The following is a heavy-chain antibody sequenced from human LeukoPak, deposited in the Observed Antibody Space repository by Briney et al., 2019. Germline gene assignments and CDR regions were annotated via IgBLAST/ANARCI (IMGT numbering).Heavy chain of an antibody. CDR3: ATVSEY. CDR2: INNDGTAT. CDR1: GFTFNYFW. J-gene: IGHJ4*02. V-gene: IGHV3-74*01. Sequence: GGSLRLSCAASGFTFNYFWMHWVRQVPGKGLVRVAGINNDGTATYYADSVKGCFTISRDNAKNTVYLQMNGLRAEDTTVYYCATVSEYWGQGTLVTVSS.